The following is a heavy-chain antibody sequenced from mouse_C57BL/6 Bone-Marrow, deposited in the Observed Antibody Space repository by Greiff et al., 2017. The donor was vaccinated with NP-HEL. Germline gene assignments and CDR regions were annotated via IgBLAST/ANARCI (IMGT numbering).Heavy chain of an antibody. D-gene: IGHD2-3*01. V-gene: IGHV1-52*01. Sequence: VPLQQPGAELVRPGSSVKLSCKASGYTFTSYWMHWVKQRPIQGREWIGKLDPSDTDTHYNQKFTDKDTLTVDKSSSTAYMLLSSLTSEDSAVYYCARDYDGYYRGAMDYWGQGTSVTVSS. CDR3: ARDYDGYYRGAMDY. CDR1: GYTFTSYW. J-gene: IGHJ4*01. CDR2: LDPSDTDT.